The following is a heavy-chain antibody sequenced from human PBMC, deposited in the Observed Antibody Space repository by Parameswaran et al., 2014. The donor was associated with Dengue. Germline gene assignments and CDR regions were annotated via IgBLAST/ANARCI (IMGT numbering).Heavy chain of an antibody. J-gene: IGHJ6*02. Sequence: WVRQAPGQGLEWMGWINPNSGGTNFAQKFQGSVTMTRDTSISTAYMELNSLTSDDTAMYYCARGRPLRGLDVWGHGTTVTVSS. CDR3: ARGRPLRGLDV. V-gene: IGHV1-2*02. D-gene: IGHD3-10*01. CDR2: INPNSGGT.